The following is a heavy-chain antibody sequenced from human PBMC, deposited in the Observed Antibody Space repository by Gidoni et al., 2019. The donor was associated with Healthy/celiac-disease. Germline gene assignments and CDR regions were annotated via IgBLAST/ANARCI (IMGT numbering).Heavy chain of an antibody. Sequence: GFTFSSYAMHWVRQAPGKGLEWVAVISYDGSNKYYADSVKGRFTISRDNSKNTLYLQMNSLRAADTAVYYCAREGGIVARNDAFDIWGQGTRVTVSS. D-gene: IGHD5-12*01. CDR2: ISYDGSNK. CDR1: GFTFSSYA. CDR3: AREGGIVARNDAFDI. V-gene: IGHV3-30*04. J-gene: IGHJ3*02.